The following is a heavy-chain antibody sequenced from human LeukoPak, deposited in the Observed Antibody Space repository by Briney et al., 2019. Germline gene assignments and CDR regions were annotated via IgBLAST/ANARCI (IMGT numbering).Heavy chain of an antibody. J-gene: IGHJ3*02. CDR1: GFTFSSYA. V-gene: IGHV3-30*04. D-gene: IGHD2-15*01. CDR3: ARVRGYCSGGSCYSWDAFDI. CDR2: ISYDGSNK. Sequence: GGSLRLSRAASGFTFSSYAMHWVRQAPGKGLEWVAVISYDGSNKYYADSVKGRFTISRDNAKNTLYLQMNSLRAEDTAVYYCARVRGYCSGGSCYSWDAFDIWGQGTMVTVSP.